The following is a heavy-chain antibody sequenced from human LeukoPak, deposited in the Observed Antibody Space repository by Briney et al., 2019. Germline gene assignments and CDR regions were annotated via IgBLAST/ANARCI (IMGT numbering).Heavy chain of an antibody. CDR3: ARSQYCSSTSCYPAHDAFDI. V-gene: IGHV4-34*01. J-gene: IGHJ3*02. CDR2: INHSGST. CDR1: GGSFSGYY. D-gene: IGHD2-2*01. Sequence: KTSETLSLTCAVYGGSFSGYYWSWIRQPPGKGLEWTGEINHSGSTNYNPSLKSRVTISVDASKNQFSLKLSSVTAADTAVYYCARSQYCSSTSCYPAHDAFDIWGQGTMVTVSS.